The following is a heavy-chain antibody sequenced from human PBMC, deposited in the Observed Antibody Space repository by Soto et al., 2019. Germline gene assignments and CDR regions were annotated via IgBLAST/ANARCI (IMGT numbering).Heavy chain of an antibody. CDR2: ISAYNGNT. J-gene: IGHJ4*02. CDR3: ATNYDFWSGYYTGYFDY. V-gene: IGHV1-18*04. CDR1: GYTFTSYG. D-gene: IGHD3-3*01. Sequence: GASVKVSCKASGYTFTSYGISWVRQAPGQGLEWMGWISAYNGNTNYAQKLQGRVTMTTDTSTSTAYMELRSLRSDDTAVYYCATNYDFWSGYYTGYFDYWGQGTLVTVSS.